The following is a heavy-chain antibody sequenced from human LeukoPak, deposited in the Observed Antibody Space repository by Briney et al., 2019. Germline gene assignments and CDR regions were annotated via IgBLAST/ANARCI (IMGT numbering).Heavy chain of an antibody. CDR2: ISGSGGST. J-gene: IGHJ4*02. V-gene: IGHV3-23*01. Sequence: GGSLRLPCAASGFTFSTYPMNWVRQTPGKGLEWVSTISGSGGSTYYADSVKGRFTISRDNSKNTLYLQMNRLRADDTAIYYCAKERTQTTSFDCWGQGTLVTVSS. D-gene: IGHD2/OR15-2a*01. CDR3: AKERTQTTSFDC. CDR1: GFTFSTYP.